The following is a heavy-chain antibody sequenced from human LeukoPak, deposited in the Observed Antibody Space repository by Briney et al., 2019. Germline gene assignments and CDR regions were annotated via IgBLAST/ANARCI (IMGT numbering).Heavy chain of an antibody. J-gene: IGHJ3*02. CDR2: ISHRGTT. CDR1: GGFITSYY. D-gene: IGHD4-11*01. V-gene: IGHV4-59*08. Sequence: PSETLSLTCVVSGGFITSYYWTWIRQPPGKRLELIGYISHRGTTNYNPSLKGRVTISEDTSKNQYSLKLSSVTAADTAVYYCATTGGPPFDIWGQGTMVTVSS. CDR3: ATTGGPPFDI.